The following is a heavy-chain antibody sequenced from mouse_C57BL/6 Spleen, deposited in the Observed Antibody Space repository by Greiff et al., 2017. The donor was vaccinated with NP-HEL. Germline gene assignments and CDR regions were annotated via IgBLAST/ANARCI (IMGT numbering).Heavy chain of an antibody. J-gene: IGHJ3*01. CDR3: AMWYGNSFAY. D-gene: IGHD2-10*02. V-gene: IGHV1-61*01. CDR1: GYTFTSYW. Sequence: QVQLQQPGAELVRPGSSVKLSCKASGYTFTSYWMAWVKQRPGQGLEWIGNIYPSDSETHYNQKFKDKATLTVDKSSSTAYMQLSSLTSEDSAVYYCAMWYGNSFAYWGQGTLVTVSA. CDR2: IYPSDSET.